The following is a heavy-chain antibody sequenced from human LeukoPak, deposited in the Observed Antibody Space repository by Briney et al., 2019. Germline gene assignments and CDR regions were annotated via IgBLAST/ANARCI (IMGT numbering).Heavy chain of an antibody. Sequence: PGGSLRLSCAASGFTFSIYAMHWVRQAPGKGLEWVAVISYDGSNKYYADSVKGRFTISRDNSKNTLYLQMNSLRAEDTAVYYCARAYYYDSSGYFRPPWGQGTMVTVSS. D-gene: IGHD3-22*01. CDR1: GFTFSIYA. J-gene: IGHJ3*01. CDR3: ARAYYYDSSGYFRPP. V-gene: IGHV3-30-3*01. CDR2: ISYDGSNK.